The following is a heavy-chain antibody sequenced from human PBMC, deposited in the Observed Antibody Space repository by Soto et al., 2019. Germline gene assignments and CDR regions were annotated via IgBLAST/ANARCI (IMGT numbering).Heavy chain of an antibody. CDR3: TRDIFYDVLTGYIGTYFDY. J-gene: IGHJ4*02. D-gene: IGHD3-9*01. CDR2: IRSRAYGGTT. CDR1: GFTFGDYA. Sequence: EVQLVESGGGLVKPGRSLRLSCTASGFTFGDYAMSWIRQAPGKGLEWIGFIRSRAYGGTTEYAASVKGRFTISRDDSKSIAYLQINSLKIEDTAVYYCTRDIFYDVLTGYIGTYFDYWGQGTLVTVSS. V-gene: IGHV3-49*05.